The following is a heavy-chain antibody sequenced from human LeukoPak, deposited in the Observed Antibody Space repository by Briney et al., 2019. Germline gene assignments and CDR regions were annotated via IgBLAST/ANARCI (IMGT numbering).Heavy chain of an antibody. J-gene: IGHJ4*02. Sequence: PGGSLRLSCAASGFAFSNFAMSWVRQAPGKGLEWVSAISGSGGSTYYADSVKGRFTISRDNSKNTLYLQMNSLRAEDTAVYYCAKYSSSWEGTLFDYWGQGTLVTVSS. CDR3: AKYSSSWEGTLFDY. CDR2: ISGSGGST. V-gene: IGHV3-23*01. CDR1: GFAFSNFA. D-gene: IGHD6-13*01.